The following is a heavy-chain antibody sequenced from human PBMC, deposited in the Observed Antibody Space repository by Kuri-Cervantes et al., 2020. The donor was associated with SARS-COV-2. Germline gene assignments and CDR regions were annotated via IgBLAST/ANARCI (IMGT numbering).Heavy chain of an antibody. J-gene: IGHJ4*02. CDR1: GYTFTSYA. CDR2: INAGNGNT. Sequence: ASVKVSCKASGYTFTSYAMHWVRQAPGQRLEWMGWINAGNGNTKYSQKFQGRVTITRDTSASTAYMELRSLRSDDTAVYYCARYEIGERDSSSSYDYWGQGTLVTVSS. D-gene: IGHD6-6*01. CDR3: ARYEIGERDSSSSYDY. V-gene: IGHV1-3*01.